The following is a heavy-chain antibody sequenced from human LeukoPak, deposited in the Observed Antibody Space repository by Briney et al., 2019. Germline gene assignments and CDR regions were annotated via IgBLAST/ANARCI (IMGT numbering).Heavy chain of an antibody. Sequence: SETLSLTCTVSGGSISSGDYYWSWIRQPPGKGLVWIGYIYYNGSKYYNPSIKSRITISVDTSKNQFSLKLSSVTAADTAVYYCARVHDSSGYYYAFDYWGQGTLVTVSS. CDR2: IYYNGSK. D-gene: IGHD3-22*01. CDR3: ARVHDSSGYYYAFDY. V-gene: IGHV4-30-4*01. J-gene: IGHJ4*02. CDR1: GGSISSGDYY.